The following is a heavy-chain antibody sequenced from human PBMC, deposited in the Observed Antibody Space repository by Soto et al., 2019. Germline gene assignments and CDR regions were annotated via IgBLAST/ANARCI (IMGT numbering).Heavy chain of an antibody. Sequence: QVQLVQSGAEVKKPGSSVKVSCKASGGTFSSSAISGVGQAPGHGLGWRGGFIPILGTANSAQKFQGRVTTTDDESTSTAYMEMSRLRSENTGVYYGARDAHLTYSRSSGSRNTLDYWGQGTLVTVSS. CDR3: ARDAHLTYSRSSGSRNTLDY. V-gene: IGHV1-69*01. D-gene: IGHD6-6*01. J-gene: IGHJ4*02. CDR1: GGTFSSSA. CDR2: FIPILGTA.